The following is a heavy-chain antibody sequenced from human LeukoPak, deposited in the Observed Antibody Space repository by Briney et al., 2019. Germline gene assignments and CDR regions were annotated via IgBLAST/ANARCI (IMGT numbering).Heavy chain of an antibody. CDR1: GYTFTGYY. CDR2: INPNSGGT. V-gene: IGHV1-2*02. D-gene: IGHD1-14*01. J-gene: IGHJ3*02. Sequence: ASVKVSCKASGYTFTGYYMHWVRQAPGQGLEWMGWINPNSGGTNYAQKFQGRVTMIRDTSISTAYMELSRLRSDDTAVYYCARAGTIDDAFDIWGQGTMVTVSS. CDR3: ARAGTIDDAFDI.